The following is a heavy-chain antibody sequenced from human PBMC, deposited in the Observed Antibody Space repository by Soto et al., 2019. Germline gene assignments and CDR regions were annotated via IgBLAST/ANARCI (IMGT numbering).Heavy chain of an antibody. V-gene: IGHV1-3*05. Sequence: QVQLVQSGAEEKKPGASVKVSCKASGYTFTSYAMHWVRQAPGQRLEWMGWINAGNGNTKYSQKFQGRVTITRDTSASTAYRALSSLRSEDTAVYHCARSIVVVTALDYWGQGTLVTVSS. J-gene: IGHJ4*02. CDR1: GYTFTSYA. CDR2: INAGNGNT. D-gene: IGHD2-21*02. CDR3: ARSIVVVTALDY.